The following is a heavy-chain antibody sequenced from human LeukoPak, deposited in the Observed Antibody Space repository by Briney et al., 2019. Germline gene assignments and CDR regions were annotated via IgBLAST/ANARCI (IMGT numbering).Heavy chain of an antibody. J-gene: IGHJ4*02. CDR1: GFTFSDYY. CDR2: ISSSGSTI. CDR3: AMGGQKSIAVTV. D-gene: IGHD6-19*01. Sequence: GGSLRLSCAASGFTFSDYYMSWIRQAPGKGLEWVSYISSSGSTIYYADSVKGRFTSSRDNAKNFLYLQLNSLRGEDTAVYYCAMGGQKSIAVTVWGQGTLVTVSS. V-gene: IGHV3-11*04.